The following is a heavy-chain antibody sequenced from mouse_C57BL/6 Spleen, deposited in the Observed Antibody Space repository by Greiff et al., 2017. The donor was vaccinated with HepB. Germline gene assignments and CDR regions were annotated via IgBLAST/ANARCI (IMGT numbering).Heavy chain of an antibody. CDR3: AREGLTTVVAEEYYFDY. V-gene: IGHV1-52*01. J-gene: IGHJ2*01. CDR1: GYTFTSYW. D-gene: IGHD1-1*01. Sequence: VQLQQPGAELVRPGSSVKLSCKASGYTFTSYWMHWVKQRPIQGLEWIGNIDPSDSETHYNQKFKDKATLTVDKSSSTAYMQLSSLTSEDSAVYYCAREGLTTVVAEEYYFDYWGQGTTLTVSS. CDR2: IDPSDSET.